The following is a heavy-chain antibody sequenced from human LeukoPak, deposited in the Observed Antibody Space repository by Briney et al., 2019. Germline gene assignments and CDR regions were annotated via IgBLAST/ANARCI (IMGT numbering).Heavy chain of an antibody. CDR3: AKDSGIAVAGTLRAFDI. V-gene: IGHV3-30*18. J-gene: IGHJ3*02. CDR1: GFTFSSYG. Sequence: PGGSLRLSCAASGFTFSSYGMHWVRQAPGKGLEWVAVISYDGSNKYFADSVKGRFTISRDNSKNTLYLQMNSLRAEETAVYYCAKDSGIAVAGTLRAFDIWGQGTMVTVSS. CDR2: ISYDGSNK. D-gene: IGHD6-19*01.